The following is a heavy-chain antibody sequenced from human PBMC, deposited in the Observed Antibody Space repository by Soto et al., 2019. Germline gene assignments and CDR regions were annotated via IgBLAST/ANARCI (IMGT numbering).Heavy chain of an antibody. Sequence: EVQLVESGGGLVQPGGSLRLSCAASGFTVSSNHMSWVRQAPGKGLEWVSLIYSGGRTYYADSVKGRFTFSRDNSKNTLYLQMNSLRVEDTAVYYCAGPGEQHRYWGQGTLVTVSS. CDR1: GFTVSSNH. V-gene: IGHV3-66*01. CDR2: IYSGGRT. D-gene: IGHD3-16*01. J-gene: IGHJ4*02. CDR3: AGPGEQHRY.